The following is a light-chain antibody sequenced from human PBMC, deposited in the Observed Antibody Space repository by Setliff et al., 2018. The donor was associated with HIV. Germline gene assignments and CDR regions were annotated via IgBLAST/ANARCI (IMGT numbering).Light chain of an antibody. V-gene: IGLV2-8*01. CDR3: SSYTSFTTLV. J-gene: IGLJ1*01. Sequence: QSALTQPPSASGSPGQSVTISCTGTSSDVGGYNYVSWYQQYPGKAPKLIIYEVTKRPSGVPDRLSGSKSGNTASLTVSGLQVEDEADYYCSSYTSFTTLVFGTGTKVTVL. CDR1: SSDVGGYNY. CDR2: EVT.